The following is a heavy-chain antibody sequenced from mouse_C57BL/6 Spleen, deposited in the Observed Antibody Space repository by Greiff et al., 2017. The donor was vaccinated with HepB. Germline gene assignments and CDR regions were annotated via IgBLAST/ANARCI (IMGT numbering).Heavy chain of an antibody. CDR1: GYTFTSYW. CDR2: IHPNSGST. D-gene: IGHD2-4*01. Sequence: QVQLKQPGAELVKPGASVKLSCKASGYTFTSYWMHWVKQRPGQGLEWIGMIHPNSGSTNYNEKFKSKATLTVDKSSSTAYMQLSSLTSEDSAVYYCARRGLRRPFAYWGQGTLVTVSA. V-gene: IGHV1-64*01. J-gene: IGHJ3*01. CDR3: ARRGLRRPFAY.